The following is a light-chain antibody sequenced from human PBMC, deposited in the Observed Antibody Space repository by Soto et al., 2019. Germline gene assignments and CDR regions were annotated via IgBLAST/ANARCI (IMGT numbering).Light chain of an antibody. CDR1: QSISSTY. Sequence: EIVLTQSPGTLSLSPGERAILSCRASQSISSTYLTWYHQRPGQAPRLLIYDASRRATGIPDRFSGSGSGTDFSLTISRLEPEDFAVYYCQHYDSARWTFGLGTKVDIK. J-gene: IGKJ1*01. CDR3: QHYDSARWT. V-gene: IGKV3-20*01. CDR2: DAS.